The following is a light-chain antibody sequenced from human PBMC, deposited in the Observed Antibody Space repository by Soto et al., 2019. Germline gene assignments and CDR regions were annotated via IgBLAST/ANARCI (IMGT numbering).Light chain of an antibody. V-gene: IGKV4-1*01. CDR2: DAS. J-gene: IGKJ1*01. Sequence: DIGMPQSRDSLAVSLGEMPTSNCKSSHSVLYSSNNKNYLAWYQQKPGKAPKLLIFDASSLQSGVPSRFSGSGSGTDFTLTISSLQPEDFATYYCQQSYTTPLTFGQGTKVHIK. CDR3: QQSYTTPLT. CDR1: HSVLYSSNNKNY.